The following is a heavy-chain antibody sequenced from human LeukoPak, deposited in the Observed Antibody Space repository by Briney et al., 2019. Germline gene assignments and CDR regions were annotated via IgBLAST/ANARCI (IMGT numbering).Heavy chain of an antibody. CDR2: ISSSGSTI. J-gene: IGHJ5*02. V-gene: IGHV3-48*03. CDR3: AREAYGSGSPYNWFDP. D-gene: IGHD3-10*01. Sequence: GGSLRLSCAASGFTFSSYEMNWVRQAPGKGLEWVSYISSSGSTIYYADSVKGRFTISRDNAKNSLYLQMNSLRAEGTAVYYCAREAYGSGSPYNWFDPWGQGTLVTVSS. CDR1: GFTFSSYE.